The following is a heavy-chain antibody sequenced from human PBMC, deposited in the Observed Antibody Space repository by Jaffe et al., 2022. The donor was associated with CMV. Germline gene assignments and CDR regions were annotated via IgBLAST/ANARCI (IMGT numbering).Heavy chain of an antibody. CDR1: GGSISSYY. D-gene: IGHD3-9*01. CDR3: ARVLGPILTGYEIFAY. J-gene: IGHJ4*02. CDR2: INDSGST. Sequence: QVQLQESGPGLVKPSETLSLTCTVSGGSISSYYWSWIRQLPGKGLEWIGYINDSGSTKYNPSLKGRLTISVDTSKNQISLKLSYVTAADTAVYYCARVLGPILTGYEIFAYWGQGNLVTVSS. V-gene: IGHV4-59*01.